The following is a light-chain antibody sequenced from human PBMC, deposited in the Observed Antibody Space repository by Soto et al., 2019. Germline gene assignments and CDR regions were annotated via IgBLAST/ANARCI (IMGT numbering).Light chain of an antibody. Sequence: DIPMTQSPSSLSASVGDRVTITCRASQGISNYLAWYQQKPGKVPKLLIYAASTLQSGVPSRFSGSGSGTDFTLTISILQPEDVGTYYCQKYNSAALTCGGGTQVEIK. CDR3: QKYNSAALT. J-gene: IGKJ4*01. V-gene: IGKV1-27*01. CDR1: QGISNY. CDR2: AAS.